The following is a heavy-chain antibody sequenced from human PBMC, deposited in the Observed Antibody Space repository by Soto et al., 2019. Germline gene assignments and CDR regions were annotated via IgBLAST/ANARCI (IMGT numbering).Heavy chain of an antibody. CDR1: GYIFTSYG. J-gene: IGHJ3*02. CDR3: AREYSSSYGAFDI. Sequence: ASVKVSCKASGYIFTSYGITWVRQAPGQGLEWMGWINTYNGNTNYAQKLQGRVTVTTDTSTNTAYMELRSLRSDDTAMYYCAREYSSSYGAFDIWGKGTKVTVSS. D-gene: IGHD6-19*01. CDR2: INTYNGNT. V-gene: IGHV1-18*01.